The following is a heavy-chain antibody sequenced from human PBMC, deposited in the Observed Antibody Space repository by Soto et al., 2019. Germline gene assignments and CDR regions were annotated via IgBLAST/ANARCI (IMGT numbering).Heavy chain of an antibody. CDR2: IIPIFGTA. D-gene: IGHD2-2*01. V-gene: IGHV1-69*13. J-gene: IGHJ6*02. CDR3: ARVSRVYCSSTSCYFDYYYGMDV. CDR1: GGTFSSYA. Sequence: SVKVSCKASGGTFSSYAISWVRQAPGQGLEWMGGIIPIFGTANYAQKFQGRVTITADESTSTAYMELSSLRSEDTAVYYCARVSRVYCSSTSCYFDYYYGMDVWGQGTTVTVSS.